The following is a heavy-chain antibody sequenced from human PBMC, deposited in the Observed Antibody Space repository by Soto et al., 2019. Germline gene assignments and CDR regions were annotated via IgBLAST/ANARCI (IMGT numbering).Heavy chain of an antibody. CDR3: ARGSPVSPDAFDI. D-gene: IGHD2-8*01. Sequence: EVKLVESGGGLVQPGGSLRLSCAASGFSFSSYDMHWVRQTTGNGLEWVSAIGFAGDTYYPGSVKGRFTISRENAKNSLYLQMNSLGAGDTAVYYCARGSPVSPDAFDIWGQGTMVTLSS. CDR2: IGFAGDT. CDR1: GFSFSSYD. V-gene: IGHV3-13*01. J-gene: IGHJ3*02.